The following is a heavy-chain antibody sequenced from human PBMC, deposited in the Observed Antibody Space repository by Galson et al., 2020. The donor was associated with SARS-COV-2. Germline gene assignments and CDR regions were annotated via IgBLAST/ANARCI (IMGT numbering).Heavy chain of an antibody. Sequence: GGSLRLSCAASGFTFSSHWMYWVRQAPGKGLEWVANINEDGSDKTYADSVKGRSTISRDSAKKSLDLQMNSLRVEDTAVYYCARGGSDHWGQGTLVTVSS. V-gene: IGHV3-7*01. CDR3: ARGGSDH. D-gene: IGHD3-16*01. J-gene: IGHJ4*02. CDR2: INEDGSDK. CDR1: GFTFSSHW.